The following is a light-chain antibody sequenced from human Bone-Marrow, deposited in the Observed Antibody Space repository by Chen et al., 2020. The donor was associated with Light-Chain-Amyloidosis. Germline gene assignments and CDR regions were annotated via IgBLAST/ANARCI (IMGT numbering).Light chain of an antibody. Sequence: STLTHPASVSGSPGQSITISCTGTRSDVGGDNHVSWYQQHPDKAPKLMIYEVTNRPSWVPDRFSGSKSDNTASLTISGLQTEDEADYFCSSYTITNTLVFGSGTRVTVL. J-gene: IGLJ1*01. V-gene: IGLV2-14*01. CDR2: EVT. CDR1: RSDVGGDNH. CDR3: SSYTITNTLV.